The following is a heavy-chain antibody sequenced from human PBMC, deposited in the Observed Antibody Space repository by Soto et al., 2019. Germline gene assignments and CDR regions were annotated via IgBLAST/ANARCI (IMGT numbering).Heavy chain of an antibody. D-gene: IGHD1-1*01. V-gene: IGHV3-30-3*01. J-gene: IGHJ6*02. CDR2: ISYDGSNK. Sequence: QVQLVESGGGVVQPGRSLRLSCAASGFTFSSYAMHWVRQAPGKGLVWVAVISYDGSNKYYADSVKGRFTISRDNSTNTLYLAMNSLRAEDTAVYYCARDRLRYNWNDFPYYYYGMDVWGQGTTVTVSS. CDR1: GFTFSSYA. CDR3: ARDRLRYNWNDFPYYYYGMDV.